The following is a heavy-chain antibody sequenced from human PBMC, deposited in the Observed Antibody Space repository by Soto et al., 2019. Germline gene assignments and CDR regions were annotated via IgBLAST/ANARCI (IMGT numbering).Heavy chain of an antibody. CDR2: IKNRAEGGAT. V-gene: IGHV3-15*07. J-gene: IGHJ4*02. D-gene: IGHD3-10*01. CDR3: TTDMWGEPAF. CDR1: GFTFANVW. Sequence: EVQLVESGGGLVKPGGSLRLSCAGSGFTFANVWMDWVRQAPGKGLEWVGRIKNRAEGGATDYAVSVKGRFTISRDDSRSTLSLEMNSLKTEDTGVYYCTTDMWGEPAFWGQGTPVTVSS.